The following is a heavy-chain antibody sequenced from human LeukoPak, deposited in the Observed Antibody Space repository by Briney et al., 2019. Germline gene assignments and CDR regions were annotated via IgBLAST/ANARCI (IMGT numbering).Heavy chain of an antibody. CDR1: GFTFRSYW. Sequence: GGSLRLSCAASGFTFRSYWMHWVRQAPGKVLVWVSRINSDGSSTSYADSVKGRFTISRDNAKNTLYLQMNSLRVEDSAVYYCARDQIYCSGGYCYFDYWGQGTLVTVSS. J-gene: IGHJ4*02. D-gene: IGHD2-15*01. CDR2: INSDGSST. CDR3: ARDQIYCSGGYCYFDY. V-gene: IGHV3-74*01.